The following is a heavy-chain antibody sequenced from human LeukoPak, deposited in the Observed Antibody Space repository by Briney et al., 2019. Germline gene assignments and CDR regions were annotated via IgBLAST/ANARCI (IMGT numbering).Heavy chain of an antibody. V-gene: IGHV1-69*13. CDR2: IIPIFGTA. CDR1: GGTFSSYA. CDR3: AAGPYYYDSSINFDY. Sequence: ASVKVSCKASGGTFSSYAISWVRQAPGQGLEWMGGIIPIFGTANYAQKFQGRVTITADESTSTAYMELSSLRSEDTAVYYCAAGPYYYDSSINFDYWGQGTLVTVSS. J-gene: IGHJ4*02. D-gene: IGHD3-22*01.